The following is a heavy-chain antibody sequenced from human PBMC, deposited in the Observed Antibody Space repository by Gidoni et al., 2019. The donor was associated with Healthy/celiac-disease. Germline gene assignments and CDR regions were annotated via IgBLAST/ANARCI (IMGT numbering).Heavy chain of an antibody. D-gene: IGHD3-22*01. CDR3: AKEGSGFTMIVVVTDFDY. Sequence: EVQLVEPGGGLVQPGGSLRLSCAALGFTFSRYAMSWVRPAPGTGLECVSAISGSGGRTYYADSGKGRFTISRDNSKNTLYLQMNSLRSEDTAVYYCAKEGSGFTMIVVVTDFDYWGQGTLVTVSS. CDR2: ISGSGGRT. CDR1: GFTFSRYA. J-gene: IGHJ4*02. V-gene: IGHV3-23*04.